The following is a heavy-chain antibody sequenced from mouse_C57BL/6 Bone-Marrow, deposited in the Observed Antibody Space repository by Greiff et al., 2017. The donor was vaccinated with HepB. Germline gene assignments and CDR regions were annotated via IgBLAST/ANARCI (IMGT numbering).Heavy chain of an antibody. V-gene: IGHV1-81*01. CDR2: IYPRSGNT. J-gene: IGHJ2*01. Sequence: QVQLKESGAELARPGASVKLSCKASGYTFTSYGISWVKQRTGQGLEWIGEIYPRSGNTYYNEKFKGKATLTADKSSSTAYMELRSLTSEDSAVYFCARRETTVVAKDYFDYWGQGTTLTVSS. CDR1: GYTFTSYG. D-gene: IGHD1-1*01. CDR3: ARRETTVVAKDYFDY.